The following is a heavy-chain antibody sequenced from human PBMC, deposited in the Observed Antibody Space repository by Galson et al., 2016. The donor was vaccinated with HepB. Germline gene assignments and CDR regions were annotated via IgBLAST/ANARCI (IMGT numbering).Heavy chain of an antibody. CDR2: TYYRSKWYN. CDR1: GDSVSSNSVA. V-gene: IGHV6-1*01. CDR3: ARDGGVSADSFGY. Sequence: CAISGDSVSSNSVAWNWIRQSPSRGLEWLGRTYYRSKWYNDYAVSVKSRITINPDTSKNQFSLQLNSVTPEDTAVYYCARDGGVSADSFGYWGQGTLVTVSS. D-gene: IGHD2-2*01. J-gene: IGHJ4*02.